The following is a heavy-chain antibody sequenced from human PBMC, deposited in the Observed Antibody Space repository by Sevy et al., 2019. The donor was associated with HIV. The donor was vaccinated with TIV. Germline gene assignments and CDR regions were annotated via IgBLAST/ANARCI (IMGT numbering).Heavy chain of an antibody. CDR3: TTDRRGYCSGGSCLKDYYYYMDV. J-gene: IGHJ6*03. CDR1: GFTFSNAW. D-gene: IGHD2-15*01. CDR2: IKSKTDGGTT. Sequence: GGSLRLSCAASGFTFSNAWMSWVRQAPGKGLEWVGRIKSKTDGGTTDYAAPVKGRFTISRDDSKNTLYLQMNSLKTEDTAVYYRTTDRRGYCSGGSCLKDYYYYMDVWGKGTTVTVSS. V-gene: IGHV3-15*01.